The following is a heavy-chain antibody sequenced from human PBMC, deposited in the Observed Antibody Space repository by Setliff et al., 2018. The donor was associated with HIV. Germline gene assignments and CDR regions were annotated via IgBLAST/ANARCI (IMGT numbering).Heavy chain of an antibody. CDR1: GYSISSDYY. D-gene: IGHD3-22*01. CDR3: ARWPPHRSSDYDQEYYFDY. V-gene: IGHV4-38-2*02. CDR2: IYHSGST. J-gene: IGHJ4*02. Sequence: SETLSLTCTVPGYSISSDYYWGWIRQPPGKGLEWIGNIYHSGSTYYNPSLKSRVTISVDTSKNQFSLTLSSVTAADTAVYYCARWPPHRSSDYDQEYYFDYWGQGTLVTVSS.